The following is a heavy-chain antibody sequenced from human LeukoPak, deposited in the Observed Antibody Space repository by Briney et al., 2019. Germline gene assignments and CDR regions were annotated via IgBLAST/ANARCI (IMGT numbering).Heavy chain of an antibody. CDR3: ARDLHYYVAMDV. CDR2: TNLDGTER. Sequence: PGGSLRLSCAASGFTFSYFWMSWVRQAPGKGLEWVANTNLDGTERHYVDSVKGRFTISKDNARKSLYLQMNSLRDEDTALYYCARDLHYYVAMDVWGQGTTVTVSS. J-gene: IGHJ6*02. D-gene: IGHD3-10*02. V-gene: IGHV3-7*05. CDR1: GFTFSYFW.